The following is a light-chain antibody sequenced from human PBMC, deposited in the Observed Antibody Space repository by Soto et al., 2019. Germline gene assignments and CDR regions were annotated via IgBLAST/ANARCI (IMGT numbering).Light chain of an antibody. V-gene: IGKV4-1*01. CDR1: QSVLYSSSNKDY. J-gene: IGKJ3*01. CDR3: QQYYSTPFT. Sequence: DIVMTQSPDSLAVSLGERATINCKSSQSVLYSSSNKDYLAWYQQKPGQPPKMVIYWASTRESGVPDRFSGSGSGTDLTLTISSLQAEDVAVYYCQQYYSTPFTFGHGTKVDIK. CDR2: WAS.